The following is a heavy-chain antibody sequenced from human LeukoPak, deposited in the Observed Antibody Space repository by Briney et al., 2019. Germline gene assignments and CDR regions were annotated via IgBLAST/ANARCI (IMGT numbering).Heavy chain of an antibody. CDR1: GGSISSGGYY. V-gene: IGHV4-31*03. CDR3: ARRYSSGWSYFDY. D-gene: IGHD6-19*01. J-gene: IGHJ4*02. CDR2: IYYSGST. Sequence: SETLSLTCTVSGGSISSGGYYWSWIRQHPGKGLEWIGYIYYSGSTYYNPSLKSRVTISVDTSKNQFSLKLSSVTAADTAVYYCARRYSSGWSYFDYWGQGTLVTVSS.